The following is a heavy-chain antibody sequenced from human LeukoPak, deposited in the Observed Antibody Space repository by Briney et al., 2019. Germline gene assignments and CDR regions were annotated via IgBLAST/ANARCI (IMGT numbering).Heavy chain of an antibody. CDR3: ASIVVVTADEDASDI. J-gene: IGHJ3*02. D-gene: IGHD2-21*02. CDR2: MSYDGVDE. Sequence: GGSLRLSCTTTGFTSSIYSMHWVRQAPGKGLEWVAVMSYDGVDEYYADSVKGRFTIFRDNSKNTLYLQMNSLRAEDTAVYYCASIVVVTADEDASDIWGQGTMVTVSS. V-gene: IGHV3-30*04. CDR1: GFTSSIYS.